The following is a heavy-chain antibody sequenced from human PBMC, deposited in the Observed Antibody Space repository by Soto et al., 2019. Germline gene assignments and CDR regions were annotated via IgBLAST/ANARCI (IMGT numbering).Heavy chain of an antibody. D-gene: IGHD1-1*01. CDR3: ATWHEREHAFDV. Sequence: DEQLLESGGDLVQPGGSLRLACTASGFTISGKKYVAWVRQAPGKGLEWVSALYDVDGSFYADSVTGRFTTSSDSSKTTVYLQMNDLRPDDTAVYYCATWHEREHAFDVWGQGTTVTISS. CDR1: GFTISGKKY. V-gene: IGHV3-66*01. CDR2: LYDVDGS. J-gene: IGHJ3*01.